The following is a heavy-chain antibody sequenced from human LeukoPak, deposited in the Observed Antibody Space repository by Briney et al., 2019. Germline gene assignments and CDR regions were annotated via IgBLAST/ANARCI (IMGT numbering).Heavy chain of an antibody. D-gene: IGHD2-8*02. CDR3: AKGTDTTGRQNFDI. CDR1: GFTFTSYA. Sequence: AGGSLRLSCEASGFTFTSYAMHWVRQAPGKGLECLSSITSSGDGTFYTDSLSGRFTFSRDNAKKAVFLQMKSLRRGDSALYFCAKGTDTTGRQNFDIWGQGTLVTVSS. CDR2: ITSSGDGT. J-gene: IGHJ4*02. V-gene: IGHV3-23*01.